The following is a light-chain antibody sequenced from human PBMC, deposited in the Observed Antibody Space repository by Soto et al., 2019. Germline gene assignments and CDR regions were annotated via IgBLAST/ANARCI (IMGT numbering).Light chain of an antibody. V-gene: IGLV1-40*01. CDR2: ANN. CDR1: SSNIGAGYD. J-gene: IGLJ2*01. CDR3: QSYDSSLSGSKV. Sequence: QYVLTQPPSVSGAPGQRVTISCTGNSSNIGAGYDVHWYQQLPGTAPKLLIYANNNRPSGVPDRFSGSQSGTSASLAITGLQAEDEADYYCQSYDSSLSGSKVFGGGTKLTVL.